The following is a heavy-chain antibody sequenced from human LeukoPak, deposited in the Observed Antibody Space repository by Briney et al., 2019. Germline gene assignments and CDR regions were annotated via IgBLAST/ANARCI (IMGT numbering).Heavy chain of an antibody. D-gene: IGHD1-1*01. CDR1: GYTFTSYD. Sequence: ASVKVSCKASGYTFTSYDINWVRQATGQGLEWMGWMNPNSGNTGYAQKFQGRVTMTRNTSISTAYMELSSLRSEDTAVYYCARGLGSLEDWDYWGQGTPVTVSS. V-gene: IGHV1-8*01. CDR2: MNPNSGNT. CDR3: ARGLGSLEDWDY. J-gene: IGHJ4*02.